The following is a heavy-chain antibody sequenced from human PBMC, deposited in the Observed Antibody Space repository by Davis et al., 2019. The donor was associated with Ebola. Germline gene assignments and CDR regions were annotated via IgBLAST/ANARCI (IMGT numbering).Heavy chain of an antibody. CDR2: ISSRSNYI. J-gene: IGHJ4*02. CDR3: ARAQEMATNVPGY. D-gene: IGHD5-24*01. CDR1: GLIFSGYS. V-gene: IGHV3-21*01. Sequence: GESLKISCAASGLIFSGYSVNWVRQAPGKGLEWVSSISSRSNYIYYADSLKGRFTITRDNAKNSVYLEMNSLRAEDTAVYYCARAQEMATNVPGYWGQGTVVIVSS.